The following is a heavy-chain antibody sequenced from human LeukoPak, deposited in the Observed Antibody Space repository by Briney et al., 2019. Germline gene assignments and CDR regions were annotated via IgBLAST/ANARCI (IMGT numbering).Heavy chain of an antibody. CDR1: GYTFTGYY. CDR3: ARDFVAHPNWNYREAFDY. D-gene: IGHD1-7*01. J-gene: IGHJ4*02. Sequence: ASVKVSCKASGYTFTGYYMHWVRQAPGQGLEWMGWINPNSGGTNYAQKFQGRVTMTRDTSISTAYMELSRLRSDDTAVYYCARDFVAHPNWNYREAFDYWGQGTLVTVSS. V-gene: IGHV1-2*02. CDR2: INPNSGGT.